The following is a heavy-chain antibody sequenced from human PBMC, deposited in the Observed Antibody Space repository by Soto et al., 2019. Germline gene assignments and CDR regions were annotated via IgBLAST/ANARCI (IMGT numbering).Heavy chain of an antibody. CDR3: ARGPCLSSCYPYNWFDP. CDR2: MNPNSGNT. V-gene: IGHV1-8*01. D-gene: IGHD6-13*01. CDR1: GYTFTSYD. Sequence: ASVKVSCKASGYTFTSYDINWVRQATGQGLEWMGWMNPNSGNTGYAQKFQGRVTMTRNTSISTAYMELSSLRSEDTAVYYCARGPCLSSCYPYNWFDPWGQGTLVTVSS. J-gene: IGHJ5*02.